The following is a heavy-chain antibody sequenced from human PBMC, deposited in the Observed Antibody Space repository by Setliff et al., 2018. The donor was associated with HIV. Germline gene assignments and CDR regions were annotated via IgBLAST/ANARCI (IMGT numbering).Heavy chain of an antibody. CDR1: GYSISSDYY. CDR3: AQMSISASVYFDY. V-gene: IGHV4-61*02. Sequence: SETLSLTCGVSGYSISSDYYWSWIRQPAGKGLEWIGRFYTSGSTNYNPSLKTRVTISIDASRNHFSLNLSSVTAADTAVYYCAQMSISASVYFDYWGQGTLVTVSS. D-gene: IGHD2-21*01. CDR2: FYTSGST. J-gene: IGHJ4*02.